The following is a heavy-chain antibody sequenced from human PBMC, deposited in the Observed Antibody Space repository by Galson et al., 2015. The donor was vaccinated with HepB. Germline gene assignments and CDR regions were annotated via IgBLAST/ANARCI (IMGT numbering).Heavy chain of an antibody. V-gene: IGHV4-38-2*01. J-gene: IGHJ3*01. CDR3: ARSQWLAYDVFNV. D-gene: IGHD6-19*01. Sequence: ETLSPTCAVSGYSISSGYYLGWIRQPPGKGLEWIGNIYHSGSTYYNPSLRSRVTISLDTSKNQFSLKLSSVTAADTAVYYCARSQWLAYDVFNVWGQGTMVTVSS. CDR1: GYSISSGYY. CDR2: IYHSGST.